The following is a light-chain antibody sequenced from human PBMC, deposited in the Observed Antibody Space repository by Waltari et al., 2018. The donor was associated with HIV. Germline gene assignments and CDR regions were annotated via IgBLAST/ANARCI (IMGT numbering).Light chain of an antibody. Sequence: QSLLTQPPSVSGAPGQRVTISCTGSSSNIGAGYEVHWYQQLPGTAPKLLIYHDNNRPSGVPDRFSGSKSGTSASLAITGLQAEDEADYYCQSYDSSLSGVFGGGTKLTVL. J-gene: IGLJ3*02. CDR2: HDN. CDR1: SSNIGAGYE. V-gene: IGLV1-40*01. CDR3: QSYDSSLSGV.